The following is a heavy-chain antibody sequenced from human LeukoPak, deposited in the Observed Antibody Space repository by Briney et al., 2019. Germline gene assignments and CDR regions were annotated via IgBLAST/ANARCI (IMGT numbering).Heavy chain of an antibody. CDR3: AREGDYYDSSGYGYFDY. J-gene: IGHJ4*02. D-gene: IGHD3-22*01. V-gene: IGHV1-69*13. CDR1: GGTFSSYA. Sequence: GASVKVSCKASGGTFSSYAISWVRQAPGQGLEWMGGIIPIFGTANYAQKFQGRVTITADESTSTAYMELSSLRSEDTAVYYCAREGDYYDSSGYGYFDYWGQGTLVTVSS. CDR2: IIPIFGTA.